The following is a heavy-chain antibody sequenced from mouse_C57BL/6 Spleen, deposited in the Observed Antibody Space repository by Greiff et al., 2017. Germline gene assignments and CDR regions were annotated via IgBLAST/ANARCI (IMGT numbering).Heavy chain of an antibody. CDR3: ARDGQYYGSSLAMGY. Sequence: VQLVQSEGGLVQPGSSMKLSCKASGFTFTDYYMAWVRQVPEKGLEWVANINYGGSSTYYLDSLKGRFIISGDNAKNILYLQMSSLKSEDTATYYCARDGQYYGSSLAMGYWGQGTSVTVAS. D-gene: IGHD1-1*01. CDR2: INYGGSST. CDR1: GFTFTDYY. J-gene: IGHJ4*01. V-gene: IGHV5-16*01.